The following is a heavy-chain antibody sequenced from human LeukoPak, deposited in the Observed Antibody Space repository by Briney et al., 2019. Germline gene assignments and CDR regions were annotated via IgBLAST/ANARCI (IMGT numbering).Heavy chain of an antibody. D-gene: IGHD3-22*01. V-gene: IGHV3-9*01. Sequence: GGSLRLSCAASGFTFEDYSMHWVRRISGKGLEWVSVISWNSRSINYADSVRGRFTTSRDNAKNSVYLQMNSLRAEDTALYYCVKERDRQGHFDYWGQGTLVTVSS. CDR3: VKERDRQGHFDY. J-gene: IGHJ4*02. CDR1: GFTFEDYS. CDR2: ISWNSRSI.